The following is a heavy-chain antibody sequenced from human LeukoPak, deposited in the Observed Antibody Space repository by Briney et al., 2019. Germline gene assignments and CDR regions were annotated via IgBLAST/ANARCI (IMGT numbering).Heavy chain of an antibody. CDR3: ARDSHVDYGMDV. Sequence: GGSLRLSCAASGFTVINNYMNWVRQAPGKGLGWVSIIYSGGTAYYADSVKGRFTISRDNSKNTLYLQMNSLRAEDTAVYYCARDSHVDYGMDVWGQGTTVTVSS. CDR1: GFTVINNY. CDR2: IYSGGTA. V-gene: IGHV3-53*01. J-gene: IGHJ6*02.